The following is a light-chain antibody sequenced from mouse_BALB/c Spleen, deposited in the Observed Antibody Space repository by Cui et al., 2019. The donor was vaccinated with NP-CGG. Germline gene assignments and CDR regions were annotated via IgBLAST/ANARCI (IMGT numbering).Light chain of an antibody. CDR2: GTN. V-gene: IGLV1*01. CDR3: ALWYSNHWV. CDR1: TGAVTTSNY. J-gene: IGLJ1*01. Sequence: AVVTQASAPTTSPGETVKLTCRSSTGAVTTSNYANWVQEKPDHLFTGLIGGTNNRAPGVPARFSGSLIGDKAALTITRAQTDDEAIYFCALWYSNHWVFGGGTKLTVL.